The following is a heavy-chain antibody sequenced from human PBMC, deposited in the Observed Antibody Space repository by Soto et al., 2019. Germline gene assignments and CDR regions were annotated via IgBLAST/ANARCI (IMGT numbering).Heavy chain of an antibody. CDR3: AKTCSFGSCFDY. Sequence: GGPLSLSREASVFTLSKYTSTWVSNTPGKGLEWVSLISWDGRDTYYIDSVRGRLTISRDNSKNSLYLQIHSLRTEDTALYYCAKTCSFGSCFDYWGQGTLVTVS. D-gene: IGHD2-15*01. J-gene: IGHJ4*02. CDR1: VFTLSKYT. CDR2: ISWDGRDT. V-gene: IGHV3-43*01.